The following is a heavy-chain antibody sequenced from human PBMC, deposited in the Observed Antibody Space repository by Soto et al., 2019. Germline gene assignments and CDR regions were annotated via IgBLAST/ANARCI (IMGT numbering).Heavy chain of an antibody. CDR1: GASVAGGSYY. D-gene: IGHD5-12*01. J-gene: IGHJ5*02. CDR2: IPSRGRP. V-gene: IGHV4-30-4*01. CDR3: ARYTYSGYDFGL. Sequence: SETLSLTCSVSGASVAGGSYYWSWVRQPPGKGLEWIGYIPSRGRPFYNPSLTSRGTISADTSKNQLSLQLTSVTAADTAVYYCARYTYSGYDFGLWGQGTLVTVSS.